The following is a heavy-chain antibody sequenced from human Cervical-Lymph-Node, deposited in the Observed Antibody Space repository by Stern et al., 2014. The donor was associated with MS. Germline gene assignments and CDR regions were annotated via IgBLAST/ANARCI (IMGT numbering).Heavy chain of an antibody. CDR1: GYSFTIYY. CDR3: ARHVQGFDY. CDR2: ICPYDSDT. Sequence: VQLVQSGAEVKKPGESLKISCKLSGYSFTIYYIAWVRQMPGKGLEWVGVICPYDSDTTYSPSFQGQVTISADKSITTAYLQCSSLRAWDTAMYYCARHVQGFDYWGQGTLVTVSS. J-gene: IGHJ4*02. V-gene: IGHV5-51*01.